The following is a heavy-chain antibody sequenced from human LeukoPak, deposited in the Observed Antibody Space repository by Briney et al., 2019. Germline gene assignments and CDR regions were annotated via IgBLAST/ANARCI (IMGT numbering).Heavy chain of an antibody. CDR3: AKLAASETGEGS. CDR1: GYTFTSNH. CDR2: INPSGDST. Sequence: ASVKVSCKASGYTFTSNHIHCVRQAPGQGLEWMGVINPSGDSTSYAQKFQGRVTMTRDTSTSTVYMELSSLRSEDTAIYYCAKLAASETGEGSWGQGTLVTVSS. D-gene: IGHD6-13*01. V-gene: IGHV1-46*01. J-gene: IGHJ5*02.